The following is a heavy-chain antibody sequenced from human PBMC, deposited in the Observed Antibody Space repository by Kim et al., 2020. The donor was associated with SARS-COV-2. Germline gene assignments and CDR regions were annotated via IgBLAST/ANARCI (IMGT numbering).Heavy chain of an antibody. D-gene: IGHD6-13*01. V-gene: IGHV3-23*01. Sequence: SVKGRFTISREKSKNTLDLQMNSLSAEDTAVYYCAKGIAAAATSTGIFDYWGQGTLVTVSS. J-gene: IGHJ4*02. CDR3: AKGIAAAATSTGIFDY.